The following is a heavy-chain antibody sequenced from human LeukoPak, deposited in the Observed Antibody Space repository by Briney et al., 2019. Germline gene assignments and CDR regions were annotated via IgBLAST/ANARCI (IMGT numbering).Heavy chain of an antibody. CDR2: ISYGGSNK. D-gene: IGHD3-10*01. Sequence: PGGSLRLSCAASGFTFSGYAMHWVRQTPGKGLEWVAVISYGGSNKYYADSVKGRFTISRDNSKNTLYLQMNSLRAEDTAVYYCARALGYYYGSGDYWGQGTLATVSS. V-gene: IGHV3-30*04. J-gene: IGHJ4*02. CDR1: GFTFSGYA. CDR3: ARALGYYYGSGDY.